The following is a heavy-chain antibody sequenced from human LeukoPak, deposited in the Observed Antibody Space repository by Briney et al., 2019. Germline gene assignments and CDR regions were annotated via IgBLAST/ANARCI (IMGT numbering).Heavy chain of an antibody. CDR3: ASSKGGYSGYGGY. Sequence: SGTLSLTCAVSGGSISSSNWWSWVRQPPGKGLEWIGEIYHSGSTNYNPSLKSRVTISVDKSKNQFSLKLSSVTAADTAVYYCASSKGGYSGYGGYWGQGTLVTVSS. J-gene: IGHJ4*02. CDR2: IYHSGST. V-gene: IGHV4-4*02. D-gene: IGHD5-12*01. CDR1: GGSISSSNW.